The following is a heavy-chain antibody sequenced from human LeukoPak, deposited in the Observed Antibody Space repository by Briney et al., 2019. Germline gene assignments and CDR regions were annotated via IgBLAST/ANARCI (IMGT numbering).Heavy chain of an antibody. Sequence: ASVKVSYKASGYTFTSYGISWVRQAPGQGLEWMGWISAYNGNTNYAQKLQGRVTMTTDTSTSTAYMELRSLRSDDTAAYYCARDQHRLDDFWSGYPPTPFDYWGQGTLVTVSS. V-gene: IGHV1-18*01. CDR3: ARDQHRLDDFWSGYPPTPFDY. J-gene: IGHJ4*02. D-gene: IGHD3-3*01. CDR1: GYTFTSYG. CDR2: ISAYNGNT.